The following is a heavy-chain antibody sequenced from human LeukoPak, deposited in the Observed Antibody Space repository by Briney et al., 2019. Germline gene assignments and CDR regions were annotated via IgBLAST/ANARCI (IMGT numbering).Heavy chain of an antibody. CDR3: ARDSTRVQSRPNYYYYYYMDV. Sequence: PSETLSLTCTVSGGSISSYYWSWIRQPAGKGLEWIGRIYTSGSTNYNPSLKSRVTMSVDTSKNQFYLKLSSVTAADTAVYYCARDSTRVQSRPNYYYYYYMDVWGKGTTVTVSS. J-gene: IGHJ6*03. V-gene: IGHV4-4*07. D-gene: IGHD1-1*01. CDR2: IYTSGST. CDR1: GGSISSYY.